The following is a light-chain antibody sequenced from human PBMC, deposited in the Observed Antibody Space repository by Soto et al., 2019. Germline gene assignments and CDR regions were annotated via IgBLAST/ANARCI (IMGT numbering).Light chain of an antibody. Sequence: QSVLTQPPSASGSPGQSVTISCTGSSSDVGAYNYVSWYQQHPGKAPKLMIYGVNKRPSGVPDRFSGSKSGNTASLTVSGLQAEDEADYYCSSYAGSTVVFGGGTKLTVL. CDR3: SSYAGSTVV. CDR1: SSDVGAYNY. V-gene: IGLV2-8*01. CDR2: GVN. J-gene: IGLJ2*01.